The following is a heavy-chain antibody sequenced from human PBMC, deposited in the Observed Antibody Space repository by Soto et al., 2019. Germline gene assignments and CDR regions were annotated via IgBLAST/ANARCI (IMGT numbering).Heavy chain of an antibody. J-gene: IGHJ4*02. Sequence: EVQLLESGGGLVQPGGSLKLSCPTSGFTFSSYAMVWVRQAAEKGLDWVASISNNGDTAYYADSVKGRFTISRGNSENTLYLQMNGLRADDTALYFCAKSRVFIGAIVTLLDSWGQGTQVTVSS. CDR3: AKSRVFIGAIVTLLDS. D-gene: IGHD3-16*02. V-gene: IGHV3-23*01. CDR1: GFTFSSYA. CDR2: ISNNGDTA.